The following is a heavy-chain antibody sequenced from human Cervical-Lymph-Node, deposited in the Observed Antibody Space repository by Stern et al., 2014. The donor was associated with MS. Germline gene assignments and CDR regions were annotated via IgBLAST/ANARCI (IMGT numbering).Heavy chain of an antibody. D-gene: IGHD5-24*01. CDR2: IIPIFGTA. CDR3: ASISWDGYNSYYYYGMDV. V-gene: IGHV1-69*01. J-gene: IGHJ6*02. CDR1: GGTFSSYA. Sequence: VQLVESGAEVKKPGSSVKVSCKASGGTFSSYAISWVRQAPGQGLEWMGGIIPIFGTANYAQKFQGRVTITADESTSTAYMELSSLRSDDTAVYYCASISWDGYNSYYYYGMDVWGQGTTVTVSS.